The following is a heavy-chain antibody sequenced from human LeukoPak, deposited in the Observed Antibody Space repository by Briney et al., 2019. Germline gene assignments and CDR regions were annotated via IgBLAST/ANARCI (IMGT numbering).Heavy chain of an antibody. V-gene: IGHV2-5*01. J-gene: IGHJ4*02. CDR3: AHRPPLRYFDY. CDR2: IYWDDK. Sequence: SGPTLVNPTQTLTLTCTFSGFSLSTSGVGVGWIRQPPGKALEWLELIYWDDKRYSPSLKSRHTLTKDTSKNQVVLTMTNMDPVDTATYYCAHRPPLRYFDYWGQGTLVTVSS. CDR1: GFSLSTSGVG. D-gene: IGHD3-9*01.